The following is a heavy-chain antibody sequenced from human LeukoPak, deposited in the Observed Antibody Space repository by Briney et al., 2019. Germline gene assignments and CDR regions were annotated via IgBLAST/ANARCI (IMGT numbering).Heavy chain of an antibody. CDR3: ARGPTYQPIDY. Sequence: SETLSLTCTVSGGSISSYYWSWIRQPPGKGLEWIGYIYYSGSTNYNPSLKSRVTISVETSKNQFSLKLSSVTAADTAVYYCARGPTYQPIDYWGQGTLVTVSS. CDR2: IYYSGST. D-gene: IGHD2-2*01. J-gene: IGHJ4*02. CDR1: GGSISSYY. V-gene: IGHV4-59*01.